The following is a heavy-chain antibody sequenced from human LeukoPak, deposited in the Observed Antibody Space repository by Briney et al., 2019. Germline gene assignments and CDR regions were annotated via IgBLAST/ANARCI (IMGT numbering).Heavy chain of an antibody. Sequence: SGPTLVNPTQTLTLTCTFSGFSLSTSGVGVGWIRQPPGKALEWLALIYWDDDKRYSPSLKSRLTITKDTSKNQVVLTMTNMDPVDTATYYCAHQGRWELPTSHYYYYYMDFWGKGTTVTVSS. D-gene: IGHD1-26*01. CDR1: GFSLSTSGVG. CDR3: AHQGRWELPTSHYYYYYMDF. J-gene: IGHJ6*03. CDR2: IYWDDDK. V-gene: IGHV2-5*02.